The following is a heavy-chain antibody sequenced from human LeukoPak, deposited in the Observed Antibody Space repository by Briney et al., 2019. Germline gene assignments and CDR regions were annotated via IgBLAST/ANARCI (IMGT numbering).Heavy chain of an antibody. V-gene: IGHV4-4*08. CDR3: AINSLGDSSGYDY. Sequence: SETLSLTCTVSGDSVTSYYWGWIRQPPGKGLEWIGYIHSGGRTIYNPSLESRLTISRDTSKSQFSLKLNSVTAADTAVYYCAINSLGDSSGYDYWGQGTLVTVSS. CDR1: GDSVTSYY. J-gene: IGHJ4*02. D-gene: IGHD3-22*01. CDR2: IHSGGRT.